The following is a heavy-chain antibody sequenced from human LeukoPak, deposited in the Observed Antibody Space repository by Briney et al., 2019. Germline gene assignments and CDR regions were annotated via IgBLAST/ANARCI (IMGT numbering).Heavy chain of an antibody. CDR1: SGSIGNSSNY. CDR3: ARASFNVVFGNWFDP. Sequence: PSETLSLTCTVSSGSIGNSSNYWGWIRQAPGKGLEWIGNVYYSGSTFYNPSLKSRVTISVDTSKNQFSLKLRSVTAADTAIYYCARASFNVVFGNWFDPWGQGTLVTVSS. J-gene: IGHJ5*02. CDR2: VYYSGST. D-gene: IGHD2-8*01. V-gene: IGHV4-39*01.